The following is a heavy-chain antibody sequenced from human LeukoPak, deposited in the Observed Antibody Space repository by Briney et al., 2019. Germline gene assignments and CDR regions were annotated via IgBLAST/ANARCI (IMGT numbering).Heavy chain of an antibody. CDR1: GFTFDDYA. Sequence: GGSLRLSCGALGFTFDDYAMHWVRQAPGKGLEWVSGISWNSGSIGYADSVKGRFTISRDNAKNSLCLQMNSLRVEDTALYYCAKGTGYSSGCFDYWGQGTLVTVSS. CDR3: AKGTGYSSGCFDY. V-gene: IGHV3-9*01. D-gene: IGHD6-19*01. CDR2: ISWNSGSI. J-gene: IGHJ4*02.